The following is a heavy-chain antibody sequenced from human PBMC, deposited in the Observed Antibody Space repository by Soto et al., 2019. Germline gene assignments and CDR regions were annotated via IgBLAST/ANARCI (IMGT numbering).Heavy chain of an antibody. J-gene: IGHJ5*02. CDR3: ARGSAEEDNWFDP. CDR1: GGTFSSYA. Sequence: SVKVSCKASGGTFSSYAISWVRQAPGQGLEWMGGIIPIFGTANYAQKFQGRVTITADESTSTAYMELSSLRSEDTAVYYCARGSAEEDNWFDPWGQGTLVTVSS. V-gene: IGHV1-69*13. D-gene: IGHD2-15*01. CDR2: IIPIFGTA.